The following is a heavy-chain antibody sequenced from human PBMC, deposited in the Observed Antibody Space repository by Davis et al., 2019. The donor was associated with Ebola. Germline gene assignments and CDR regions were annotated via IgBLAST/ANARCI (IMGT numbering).Heavy chain of an antibody. CDR1: GFTFSSYW. D-gene: IGHD6-19*01. Sequence: PGGSLRLSCAASGFTFSSYWMSWVRQAPGKGLEWVANIKQDGSEKYYVDSVKGRFTISRDNAKNSLYLQMNSLRAEDTAVYYCARDVRAVAVYYYYYMDVWGKGTTVTVSS. CDR3: ARDVRAVAVYYYYYMDV. J-gene: IGHJ6*03. CDR2: IKQDGSEK. V-gene: IGHV3-7*01.